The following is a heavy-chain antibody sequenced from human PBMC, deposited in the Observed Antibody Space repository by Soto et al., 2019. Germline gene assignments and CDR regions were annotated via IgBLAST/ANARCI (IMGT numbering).Heavy chain of an antibody. CDR3: ARGDTIFGVVINYYYYGMDV. CDR1: GGTFSSYA. J-gene: IGHJ6*02. CDR2: IIPIFGTA. D-gene: IGHD3-3*01. V-gene: IGHV1-69*13. Sequence: SVKVSCKASGGTFSSYAISWVRQAPGQGLEWMGGIIPIFGTANYAQKFQGRVTNTADESTSTAYMELSSLRSEDTAVYYCARGDTIFGVVINYYYYGMDVWGQGTTVTVSS.